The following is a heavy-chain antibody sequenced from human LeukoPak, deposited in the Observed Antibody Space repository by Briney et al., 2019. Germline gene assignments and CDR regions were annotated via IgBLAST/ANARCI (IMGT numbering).Heavy chain of an antibody. CDR2: IYPGDSDT. J-gene: IGHJ4*02. Sequence: GESLKISCKGTGYTFATNWIGWVRQMPGKGLEWMGIIYPGDSDTRYSPSFQGQVIISADKSITTADLQWSSLKASDTAMYYCARGDGYNYDYWGQGTLVTVSS. D-gene: IGHD5-24*01. CDR3: ARGDGYNYDY. V-gene: IGHV5-51*01. CDR1: GYTFATNW.